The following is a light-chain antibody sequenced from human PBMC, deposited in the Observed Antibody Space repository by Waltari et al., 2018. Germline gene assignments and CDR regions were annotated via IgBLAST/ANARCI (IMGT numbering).Light chain of an antibody. V-gene: IGKV3-20*01. CDR2: RAS. CDR3: QQHGTLPAT. J-gene: IGKJ1*01. CDR1: RRVGSSS. Sequence: TVLTQSPGTASLSPGEGVTLLCRASRRVGSSSLAWYQQKPGQAPRLVIYRASRRASGIPDRFSGSGSGTDFSLTISRLEPEDFAVYYCQQHGTLPATFGQGTKVEIK.